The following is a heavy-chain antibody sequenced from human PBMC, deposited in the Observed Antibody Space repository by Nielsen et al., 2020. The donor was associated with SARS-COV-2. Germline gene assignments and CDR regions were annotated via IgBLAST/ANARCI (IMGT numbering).Heavy chain of an antibody. V-gene: IGHV4-34*01. CDR2: INHSGST. J-gene: IGHJ6*02. Sequence: SETLSLTCAVYGGSFSGYYWSWIRQPSGKGLEWIGEINHSGSTNYNPSLKSRVTISVDTSKNQFSLKLSSVTAADTAVYYCANIDILTGYSYYYYGMDVWGQGTTVTVSS. CDR3: ANIDILTGYSYYYYGMDV. CDR1: GGSFSGYY. D-gene: IGHD3-9*01.